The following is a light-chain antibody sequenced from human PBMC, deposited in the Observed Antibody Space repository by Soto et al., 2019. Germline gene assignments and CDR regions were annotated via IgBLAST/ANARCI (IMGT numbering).Light chain of an antibody. CDR1: QSINRY. V-gene: IGKV1-39*01. J-gene: IGKJ2*01. CDR2: TSS. CDR3: QQIYITPYT. Sequence: DIPMTQSPSSLSVSVGDRVTITCRASQSINRYLNWYQQKPGKAPKLMIYTSSNLQSGVPSRFSGSGFGTDFTLTISSLQPEDFATYCCQQIYITPYTFGQGTKLETK.